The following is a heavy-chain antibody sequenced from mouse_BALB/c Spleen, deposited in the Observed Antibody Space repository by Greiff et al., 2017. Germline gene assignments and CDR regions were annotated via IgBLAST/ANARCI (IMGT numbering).Heavy chain of an antibody. J-gene: IGHJ2*01. CDR2: INPSTGYT. Sequence: VQLQQSGAELAKLGASVKMSCKASGYTFTSYWMHWVKQRPGQGLEWIGYINPSTGYTEYNQKFKDKATLTADKSSSTAYMQLSSLTSEDSAVYYCARSDYGSRRYFDYWGQGTTLTVSS. CDR1: GYTFTSYW. D-gene: IGHD1-1*01. V-gene: IGHV1-7*01. CDR3: ARSDYGSRRYFDY.